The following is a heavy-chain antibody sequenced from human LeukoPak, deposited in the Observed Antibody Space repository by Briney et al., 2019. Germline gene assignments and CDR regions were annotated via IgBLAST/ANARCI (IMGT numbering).Heavy chain of an antibody. CDR1: GLTFSSHW. V-gene: IGHV3-74*01. D-gene: IGHD1-14*01. CDR2: ITNDGSST. J-gene: IGHJ4*02. CDR3: ATQQGGNPAY. Sequence: GGSLRLSCAASGLTFSSHWMHWVRQAPGKGLVWVSRITNDGSSTTYADSVKGRFTISRDNAKNMLYLQVNSLRAEDAAVYHCATQQGGNPAYWGQGTLVTVSS.